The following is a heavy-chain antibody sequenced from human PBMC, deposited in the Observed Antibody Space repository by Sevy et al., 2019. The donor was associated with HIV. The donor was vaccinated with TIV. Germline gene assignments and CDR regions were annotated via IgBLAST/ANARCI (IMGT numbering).Heavy chain of an antibody. Sequence: GWSLRLSCAASGFTFSSYSMNWVRQAPGKGLEWVSSISSSSSYIYYADSVKGRFTISRDNAKNSLYLQMNSLRAEDTAVYYCARGYGNGSYYDFWSGYLGYYYYGMDVWGQGTTVTVSS. J-gene: IGHJ6*02. V-gene: IGHV3-21*01. CDR1: GFTFSSYS. CDR3: ARGYGNGSYYDFWSGYLGYYYYGMDV. D-gene: IGHD3-3*01. CDR2: ISSSSSYI.